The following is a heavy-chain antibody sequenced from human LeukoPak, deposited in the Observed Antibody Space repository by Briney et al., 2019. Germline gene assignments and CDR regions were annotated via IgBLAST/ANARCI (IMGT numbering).Heavy chain of an antibody. J-gene: IGHJ5*02. V-gene: IGHV3-23*01. Sequence: GGSLRLSCAASGFTFSSYAMSWVRQAPGKGPEWVSAISGSGGSTYYADSVKGRFPLSRDNSKNTLYLQMNSVRAEDTAVYYCAKIAGTTINDWFDPWGQGTLVTVSS. CDR2: ISGSGGST. CDR3: AKIAGTTINDWFDP. D-gene: IGHD1-7*01. CDR1: GFTFSSYA.